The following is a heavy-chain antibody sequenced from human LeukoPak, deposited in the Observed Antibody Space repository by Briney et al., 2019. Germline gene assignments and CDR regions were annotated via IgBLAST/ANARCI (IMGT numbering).Heavy chain of an antibody. CDR2: ISNSGNT. D-gene: IGHD4-17*01. J-gene: IGHJ4*02. V-gene: IGHV4-61*08. Sequence: SETLSLTCTVSGDSVGSGDYHWSWIRQPPGKGLEWIGNISNSGNTNYNPSLKSRVTISIDTSKNQFSLKLSSVTAADTAVYYCARVETPLTTTPPFDHWGQGTLVTVSS. CDR1: GDSVGSGDYH. CDR3: ARVETPLTTTPPFDH.